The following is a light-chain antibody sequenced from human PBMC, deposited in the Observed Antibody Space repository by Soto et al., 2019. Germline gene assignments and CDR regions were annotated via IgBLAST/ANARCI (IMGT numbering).Light chain of an antibody. CDR1: SSDVGAHNY. CDR2: DVN. V-gene: IGLV2-8*01. J-gene: IGLJ3*02. Sequence: QSALTQPPSASGSPGQSLTISCTGTSSDVGAHNYVSWYQQNPGKAPKLMLYDVNKRPSGVPARFSGSKSGNTASLTVSGLQAEDEADYYCSSYAGGNNWVFGGGTKLTVL. CDR3: SSYAGGNNWV.